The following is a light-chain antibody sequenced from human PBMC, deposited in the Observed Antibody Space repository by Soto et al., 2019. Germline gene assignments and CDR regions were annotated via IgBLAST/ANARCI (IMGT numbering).Light chain of an antibody. V-gene: IGLV2-14*01. J-gene: IGLJ1*01. Sequence: QSALTQPASVSGSPGQSITISCTGTSSDVGGYKYVSWYQQHPGKAPKLMIYEVSHRPSGVSNRFSGSKSGNTASLTISGLQAEDEADYYCSSYTSSSTPYVFGTGTRSPS. CDR2: EVS. CDR1: SSDVGGYKY. CDR3: SSYTSSSTPYV.